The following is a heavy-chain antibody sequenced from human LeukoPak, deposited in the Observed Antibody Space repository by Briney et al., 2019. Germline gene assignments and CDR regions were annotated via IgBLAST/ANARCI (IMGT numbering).Heavy chain of an antibody. CDR2: MNPNSGNT. J-gene: IGHJ5*02. CDR3: ARDSSGWYHWFDP. Sequence: GASVKVSRKASGYTFTSYDINWVRQATGQGLEWMGWMNPNSGNTGYAQKFQGRVTITRNTSISTAYMELSSLRSEDTAVYYCARDSSGWYHWFDPWGQGTLVTVSS. D-gene: IGHD6-19*01. CDR1: GYTFTSYD. V-gene: IGHV1-8*01.